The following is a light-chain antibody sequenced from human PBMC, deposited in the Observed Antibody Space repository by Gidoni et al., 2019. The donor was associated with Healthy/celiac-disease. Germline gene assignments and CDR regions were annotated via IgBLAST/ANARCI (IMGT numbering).Light chain of an antibody. V-gene: IGLV3-25*03. CDR1: ALPQQY. Sequence: SYELTQPPSVSVSPGQTARITCSGDALPQQYAYWYQQKPGQAPVLVIYKDTERPSGIPERFSGSSSGTTVTLTISRVQAEDEADYYCQSADSSGAYLYVFGPGTKVTVL. J-gene: IGLJ1*01. CDR2: KDT. CDR3: QSADSSGAYLYV.